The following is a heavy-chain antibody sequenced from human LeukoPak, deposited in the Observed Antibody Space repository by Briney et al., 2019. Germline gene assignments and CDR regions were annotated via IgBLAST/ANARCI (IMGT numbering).Heavy chain of an antibody. CDR3: ARGLNTSPGIDY. J-gene: IGHJ4*02. D-gene: IGHD3-16*01. Sequence: GGSLRLSCAASGFTFSNYWINLVRQAPGKGLEWVANIKEDGSQKYYVESVKGRFTVSRDNAKNSVYLQVSSLRDADTGVYYCARGLNTSPGIDYWGQGTLVTVSS. CDR2: IKEDGSQK. V-gene: IGHV3-7*01. CDR1: GFTFSNYW.